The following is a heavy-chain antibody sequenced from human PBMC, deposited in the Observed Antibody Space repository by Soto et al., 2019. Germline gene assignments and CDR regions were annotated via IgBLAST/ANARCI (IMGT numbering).Heavy chain of an antibody. CDR1: GYSITSGFY. V-gene: IGHV4-38-2*01. CDR2: ISYSAKT. D-gene: IGHD3-22*01. Sequence: PSETLSLTCGVSGYSITSGFYWGWVRQSPGKGLEWIGSISYSAKTFYNPSLASRLSIAVDTSMNQFSLRLTSVTAADTALYYCTRGAGAPWVRFDSWGQGTLVTVSP. J-gene: IGHJ5*01. CDR3: TRGAGAPWVRFDS.